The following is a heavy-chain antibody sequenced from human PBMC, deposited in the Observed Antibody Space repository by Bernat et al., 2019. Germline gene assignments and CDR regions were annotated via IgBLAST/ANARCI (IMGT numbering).Heavy chain of an antibody. CDR3: ASGGRSTSGGVDYFDF. CDR2: INPNSGGT. V-gene: IGHV1-2*04. D-gene: IGHD3-16*01. Sequence: QVQMVQSGAEVKKPGASAKVSCKASGYTFTDFYIHWVRHAPGQGLEWMGWINPNSGGTDYAQRFQGWVTMTRDTSITTAYMELSRLSSDDTAVYYCASGGRSTSGGVDYFDFWGQGTLVTVSS. J-gene: IGHJ4*02. CDR1: GYTFTDFY.